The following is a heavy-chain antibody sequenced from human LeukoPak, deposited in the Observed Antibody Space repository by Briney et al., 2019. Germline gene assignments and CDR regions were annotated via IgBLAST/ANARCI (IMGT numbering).Heavy chain of an antibody. Sequence: GASVKVSCKASGGTFSSYAISWVRQAPGQGLEWMGGIIPIFGTANYAQKFQGRVTITADESTSTAYMELSSLRSEDTAVYYCARSFRKNTVTTRFWFDPWGQGTLVTVSS. V-gene: IGHV1-69*13. J-gene: IGHJ5*02. CDR1: GGTFSSYA. CDR2: IIPIFGTA. D-gene: IGHD4-11*01. CDR3: ARSFRKNTVTTRFWFDP.